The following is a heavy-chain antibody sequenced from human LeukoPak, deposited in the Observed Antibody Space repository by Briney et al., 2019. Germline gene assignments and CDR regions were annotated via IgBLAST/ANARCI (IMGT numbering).Heavy chain of an antibody. CDR3: AREALGIDY. D-gene: IGHD7-27*01. Sequence: PSETLSLTCTVSDGSISSYYWSWIRQPPGKGLEWIGYIYYSGSTNYNPSLKSRVTISVDTSKNQFSLKLSSVTAADTAVYYCAREALGIDYWGQGTLVTVSS. V-gene: IGHV4-59*01. CDR1: DGSISSYY. CDR2: IYYSGST. J-gene: IGHJ4*02.